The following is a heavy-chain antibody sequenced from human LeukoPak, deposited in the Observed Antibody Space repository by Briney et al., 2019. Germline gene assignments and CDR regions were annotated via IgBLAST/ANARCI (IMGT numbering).Heavy chain of an antibody. D-gene: IGHD3-3*01. CDR2: ISWNSGSI. J-gene: IGHJ6*03. Sequence: GGSLRLSCAASGFTFDDYAMHWVRQAPGKGLEWVSGISWNSGSIGYADSVKGRFTISRDNAKNSLYLQMNSLRAEDTAVYYCARERQSVFGVVILYMDVWGKGTTVTVSS. CDR3: ARERQSVFGVVILYMDV. V-gene: IGHV3-9*01. CDR1: GFTFDDYA.